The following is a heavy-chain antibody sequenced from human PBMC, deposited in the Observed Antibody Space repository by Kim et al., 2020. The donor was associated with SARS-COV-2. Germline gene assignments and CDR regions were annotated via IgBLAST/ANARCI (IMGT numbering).Heavy chain of an antibody. CDR2: ISYDGSNK. D-gene: IGHD5-12*01. CDR3: AKVAAVGLVVATPGPNDY. Sequence: GGSLRLSCAASGFTFSSYGMHWVRQAPGKGLEWVAVISYDGSNKYYADSVKGRFTISRDNSKNTLYLQMNSLRAEDTAVYYCAKVAAVGLVVATPGPNDYWGQGTLVTVSS. CDR1: GFTFSSYG. V-gene: IGHV3-30*18. J-gene: IGHJ4*02.